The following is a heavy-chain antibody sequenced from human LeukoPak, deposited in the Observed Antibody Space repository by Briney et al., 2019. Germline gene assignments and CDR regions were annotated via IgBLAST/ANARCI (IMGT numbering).Heavy chain of an antibody. V-gene: IGHV4-4*07. CDR2: IYASGIT. CDR1: GDSISSYY. D-gene: IGHD1-26*01. J-gene: IGHJ4*02. Sequence: SETLSLTCSGSGDSISSYYWSWIRQPAGKGLEWIGRIYASGITNYNPSLRSRVTMSVDTSKNQFSLKLSSVTAADTAVYYCARRVGDWGQGTLVTVSS. CDR3: ARRVGD.